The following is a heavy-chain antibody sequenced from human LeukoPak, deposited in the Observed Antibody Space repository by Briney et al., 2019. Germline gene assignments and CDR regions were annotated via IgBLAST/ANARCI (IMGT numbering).Heavy chain of an antibody. CDR3: ARRPFGADY. V-gene: IGHV3-7*01. CDR1: GFTFSNYW. Sequence: GGSLRLSCAASGFTFSNYWMGWVRQPPGKGLQWVANIKDDGTEKYYVDSVKGRFTISRDNAKNSVYLQMNRLRVEDTAVYYCARRPFGADYWGQGTLVTVSS. CDR2: IKDDGTEK. J-gene: IGHJ4*02. D-gene: IGHD3-10*01.